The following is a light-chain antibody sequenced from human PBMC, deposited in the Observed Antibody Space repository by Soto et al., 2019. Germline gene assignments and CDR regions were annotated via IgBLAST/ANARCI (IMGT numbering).Light chain of an antibody. V-gene: IGKV1-9*01. Sequence: DIQLTQSPSFLSASVGDRVTITCRASQDISSYLAWYQQKPGKAPKLLIYAASTLQSGVPSRFSGSGSGTEFTLTISSLQPEDFATYYCQHYNGYSEAFGQGTKVDIK. J-gene: IGKJ1*01. CDR3: QHYNGYSEA. CDR1: QDISSY. CDR2: AAS.